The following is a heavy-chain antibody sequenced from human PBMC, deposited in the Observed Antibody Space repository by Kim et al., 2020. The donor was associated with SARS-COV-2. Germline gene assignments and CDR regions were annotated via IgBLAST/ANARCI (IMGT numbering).Heavy chain of an antibody. CDR2: IKQDGSEK. Sequence: GGSLRLSCAASGFTFSSYWMTWVRQAPEKGLEWVATIKQDGSEKQYVESVKGRFTISRDNAKNSLYLQMNSLRAEDTAMYYCARLGYSSSSYFGMDVWGQGTTVTVSS. J-gene: IGHJ6*02. V-gene: IGHV3-7*01. CDR3: ARLGYSSSSYFGMDV. D-gene: IGHD6-6*01. CDR1: GFTFSSYW.